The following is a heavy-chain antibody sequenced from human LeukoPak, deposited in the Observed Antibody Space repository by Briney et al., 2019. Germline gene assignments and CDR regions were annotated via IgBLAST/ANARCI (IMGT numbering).Heavy chain of an antibody. Sequence: ASVKVSCKASGYTFTGYYMHWVRQAPGHGLEWMGWINPNSAGTNYAQKFQGRVTMTRDTSISTAYMELSRLRSDDTAVHYCASGYTSGWTETPFDYWGQGTLVTVSS. V-gene: IGHV1-2*02. CDR3: ASGYTSGWTETPFDY. CDR2: INPNSAGT. D-gene: IGHD6-19*01. J-gene: IGHJ4*02. CDR1: GYTFTGYY.